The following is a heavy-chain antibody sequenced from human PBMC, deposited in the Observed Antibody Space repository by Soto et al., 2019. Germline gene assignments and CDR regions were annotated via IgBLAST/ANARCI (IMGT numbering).Heavy chain of an antibody. CDR2: ISAYNGNT. CDR1: GYTFTSYG. CDR3: ARVITMVRGVMAWFDP. J-gene: IGHJ5*02. V-gene: IGHV1-18*01. D-gene: IGHD3-10*01. Sequence: ASVKVSCKASGYTFTSYGISWVRQAPGQGLEWMGWISAYNGNTNYAQKLQGRVTMTTDTSTSTAYMELRSLRSDDTAVYYCARVITMVRGVMAWFDPWGQGTLVTVSS.